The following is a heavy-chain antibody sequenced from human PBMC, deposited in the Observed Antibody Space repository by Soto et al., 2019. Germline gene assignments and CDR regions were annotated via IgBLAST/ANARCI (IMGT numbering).Heavy chain of an antibody. D-gene: IGHD3-3*01. CDR2: IEQEGSER. Sequence: GGSLRLSCAASEFRFTSYWMSWVRQAPGKGLEWVANIEQEGSERYYVDSVKGRFTISRDNAKNLLYLEMNSLRAEDTAVYYCARDRHDFWSPFYFDFWGQGTLVTVSS. V-gene: IGHV3-7*01. CDR1: EFRFTSYW. J-gene: IGHJ4*02. CDR3: ARDRHDFWSPFYFDF.